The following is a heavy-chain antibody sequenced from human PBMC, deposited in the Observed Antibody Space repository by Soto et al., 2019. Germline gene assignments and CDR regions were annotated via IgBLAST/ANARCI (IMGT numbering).Heavy chain of an antibody. Sequence: QVQLVQSGAEVKKPGASVKVACKVSGYTLTELSMHWVRQAPGKVLEWMGGFDPEDGETIYAQKFQGRVTMTEDTSTHTAYMELSSLRSEDTAVYYCETWALSHYCYYGMDVWGQGTTVTVSS. D-gene: IGHD7-27*01. J-gene: IGHJ6*02. V-gene: IGHV1-24*01. CDR2: FDPEDGET. CDR3: ETWALSHYCYYGMDV. CDR1: GYTLTELS.